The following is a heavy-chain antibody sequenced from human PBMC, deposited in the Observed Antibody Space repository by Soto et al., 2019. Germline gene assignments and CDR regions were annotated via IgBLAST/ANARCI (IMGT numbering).Heavy chain of an antibody. Sequence: QVQLVQSGAEEKKPGASVKVSCKASGYTFTSYAMHWVRQAPGQRLEWMGWINAGNGNTKYSQKFQGRVTITRDTSASTAYRELGRLRSEDTAGYYCARAWVVVTAPDYWGQGTLVTVSS. J-gene: IGHJ4*02. CDR1: GYTFTSYA. D-gene: IGHD2-21*02. V-gene: IGHV1-3*05. CDR3: ARAWVVVTAPDY. CDR2: INAGNGNT.